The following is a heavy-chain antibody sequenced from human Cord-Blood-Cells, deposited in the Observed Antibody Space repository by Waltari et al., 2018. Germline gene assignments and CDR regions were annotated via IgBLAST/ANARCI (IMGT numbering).Heavy chain of an antibody. CDR3: ARRLAWYFDL. CDR1: GGSFSGYY. Sequence: QVQLQQWGAGLLKPSETLSLTCAVYGGSFSGYYWSWIRQPPGKGLEWIGEINHSGSTNYNPSLKSRGTISVDTSKNQFSLKLSSVTAADTAVYYCARRLAWYFDLWGRGTLVTVSS. J-gene: IGHJ2*01. CDR2: INHSGST. V-gene: IGHV4-34*01. D-gene: IGHD6-6*01.